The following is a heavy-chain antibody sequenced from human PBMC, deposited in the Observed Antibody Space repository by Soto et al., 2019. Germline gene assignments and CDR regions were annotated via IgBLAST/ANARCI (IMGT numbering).Heavy chain of an antibody. D-gene: IGHD2-15*01. J-gene: IGHJ4*02. V-gene: IGHV4-39*01. Sequence: PSETLPLTCTVSGGSIYRSGYYWGWIRQPPGRGLEWIGNIDYNGVTYSNPSLKSRVTISRDTSKNQFSLKLTSVTAADTALYYCGKVLVGATGHTDSDSWGPGTLVTVSS. CDR2: IDYNGVT. CDR1: GGSIYRSGYY. CDR3: GKVLVGATGHTDSDS.